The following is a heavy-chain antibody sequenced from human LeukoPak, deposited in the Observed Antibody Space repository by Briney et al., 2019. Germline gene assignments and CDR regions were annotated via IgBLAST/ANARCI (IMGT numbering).Heavy chain of an antibody. CDR1: GYTFTSYD. Sequence: GASVKVSCKASGYTFTSYDINWVRQATGQGLEWMGWMNPISGNTGYAQKFQGRVTITTDESTSTAYMELSSLRSEDTAVYYCAREGGGDTAMVTWGQGTLVTVSS. CDR2: MNPISGNT. D-gene: IGHD5-18*01. J-gene: IGHJ5*02. CDR3: AREGGGDTAMVT. V-gene: IGHV1-8*01.